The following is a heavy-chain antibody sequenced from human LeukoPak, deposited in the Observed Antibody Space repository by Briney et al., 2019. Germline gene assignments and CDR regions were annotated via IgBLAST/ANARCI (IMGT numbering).Heavy chain of an antibody. CDR2: INHSGST. CDR1: GGSFSGYY. J-gene: IGHJ4*02. V-gene: IGHV4-34*01. D-gene: IGHD6-19*01. CDR3: ARPELPFSSGWFYDY. Sequence: SETLSLTCAVYGGSFSGYYWSWVRQPPGKGLEWIGEINHSGSTNYNPSLKSRVTISVNTSKNQFSLKLSSVTAADTAVYYCARPELPFSSGWFYDYWGQGTLVTVSS.